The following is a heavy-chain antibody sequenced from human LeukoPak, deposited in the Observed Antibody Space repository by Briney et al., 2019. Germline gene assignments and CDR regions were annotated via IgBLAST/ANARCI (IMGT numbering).Heavy chain of an antibody. Sequence: EASVKVSCKASGYTFTSYGISWVRQAPGQGLEWMGWISAYNGNTNYARKLQGGVTMTTDTSTSTAYMELRSLRSDDTAVYYCARAPNYYDSSGYLFDYWGQGTLVTVSS. D-gene: IGHD3-22*01. CDR3: ARAPNYYDSSGYLFDY. V-gene: IGHV1-18*01. J-gene: IGHJ4*02. CDR2: ISAYNGNT. CDR1: GYTFTSYG.